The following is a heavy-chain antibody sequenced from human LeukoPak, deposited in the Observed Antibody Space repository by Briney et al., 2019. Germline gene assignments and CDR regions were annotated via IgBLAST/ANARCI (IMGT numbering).Heavy chain of an antibody. CDR2: IYYSGST. V-gene: IGHV4-30-4*07. D-gene: IGHD5-24*01. Sequence: SETLSLTCAVSGGSISSGGYSWSWIRQPPGKGLEWIGYIYYSGSTYYNPSLKSRVTISVDTSKNQFSLKLNSVTAADTAVYYCAAKRGERWLQYHSWGQGTLVTVSS. J-gene: IGHJ5*02. CDR3: AAKRGERWLQYHS. CDR1: GGSISSGGYS.